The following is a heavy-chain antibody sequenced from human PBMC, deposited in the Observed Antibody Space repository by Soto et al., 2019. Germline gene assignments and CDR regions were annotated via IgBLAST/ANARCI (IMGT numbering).Heavy chain of an antibody. Sequence: SVKVSCKASGGTFSSYAISWVRQAPGQGLEWMGGIIPIFGTANYAQKFQGRVTITADKSTSTAYMELSSLRSEDTAVYYCARDEAVGYSYGYYYYGMDVCGQGTTVTVSS. CDR3: ARDEAVGYSYGYYYYGMDV. D-gene: IGHD5-18*01. CDR2: IIPIFGTA. V-gene: IGHV1-69*06. CDR1: GGTFSSYA. J-gene: IGHJ6*02.